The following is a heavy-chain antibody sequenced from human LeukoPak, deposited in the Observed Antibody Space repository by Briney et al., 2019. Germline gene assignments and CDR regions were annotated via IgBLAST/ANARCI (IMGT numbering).Heavy chain of an antibody. D-gene: IGHD6-13*01. J-gene: IGHJ5*02. V-gene: IGHV1-69*01. CDR3: ARDRQQLVNWFDP. Sequence: SVKVSCKASGGTFSSYAISWVRQAPGQGLEWMGGIIPIFGTANYAQKFQGRVTITADESTSTAYMELSSLRSEDTAVYYCARDRQQLVNWFDPWGQGTLVTVSS. CDR1: GGTFSSYA. CDR2: IIPIFGTA.